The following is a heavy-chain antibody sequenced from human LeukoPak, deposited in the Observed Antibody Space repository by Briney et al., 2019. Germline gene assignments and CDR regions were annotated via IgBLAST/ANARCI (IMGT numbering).Heavy chain of an antibody. CDR3: ARGMEDAFDI. Sequence: PSETLSLTCAVSGGSISSGGYSWSWIRQPPGKGPEWIGYIYHSGSTYYNPSLKSRVTISVDRSKNQFSLKLSSVTAADTAVYYCARGMEDAFDIWGQGTMVTVSS. V-gene: IGHV4-30-2*01. D-gene: IGHD3-3*01. J-gene: IGHJ3*02. CDR2: IYHSGST. CDR1: GGSISSGGYS.